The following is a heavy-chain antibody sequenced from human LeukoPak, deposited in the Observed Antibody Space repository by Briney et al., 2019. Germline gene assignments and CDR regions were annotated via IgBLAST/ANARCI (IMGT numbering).Heavy chain of an antibody. V-gene: IGHV1-18*01. Sequence: ASVKVSCKASGYTFISYGISWVRQAPGQGLEWMGWISPYNGNTNYAQKLQGRVTMTTDTSTSTAYMELRSLRSDDTAVYYCAKAPFSGSYYGPAYFDYWGQGTLVTVCS. CDR1: GYTFISYG. D-gene: IGHD1-26*01. J-gene: IGHJ4*02. CDR2: ISPYNGNT. CDR3: AKAPFSGSYYGPAYFDY.